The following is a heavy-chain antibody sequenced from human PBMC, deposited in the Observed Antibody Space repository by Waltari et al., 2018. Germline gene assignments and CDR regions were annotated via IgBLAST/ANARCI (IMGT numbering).Heavy chain of an antibody. CDR3: ARAALYYDILTGSRPFDY. CDR1: GYTFTSYG. V-gene: IGHV1-18*01. Sequence: QVQLVQSGAEVKKPGASVKVSCKASGYTFTSYGISWVRQAPGQGLEWMGWISAYNGNTNYAQKLQGRVTMTTDTSTSTAYMELRSLRSDDTAVYYCARAALYYDILTGSRPFDYWGQGTLVTVSS. D-gene: IGHD3-9*01. CDR2: ISAYNGNT. J-gene: IGHJ4*02.